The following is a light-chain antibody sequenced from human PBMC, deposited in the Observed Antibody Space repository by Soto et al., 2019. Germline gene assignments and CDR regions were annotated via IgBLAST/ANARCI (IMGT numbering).Light chain of an antibody. CDR3: QQYNSYSWT. J-gene: IGKJ1*01. CDR1: QSISSW. V-gene: IGKV1-5*03. CDR2: KAS. Sequence: DIQMTQSPSILSASVGDRVTITCRASQSISSWLAWYQQKPGKAPKLLIYKASSLESGVPSRFSGSGSGTEFTLTISSLQPADFATYYCQQYNSYSWTCGQGTRVAIK.